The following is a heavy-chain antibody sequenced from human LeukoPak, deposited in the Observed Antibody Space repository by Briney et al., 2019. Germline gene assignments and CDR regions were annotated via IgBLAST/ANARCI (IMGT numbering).Heavy chain of an antibody. CDR2: IKQDGSEK. Sequence: GGSLRLSCAASGFTFSSYWMSWVRQAPGKGLEWVANIKQDGSEKYYVDSVKGRLTISRDNAKNSLYLQMNSLRAEDTAVYYCARAQTVLRFLEWLGGAFDIWGQGTMVTVSS. CDR3: ARAQTVLRFLEWLGGAFDI. V-gene: IGHV3-7*01. J-gene: IGHJ3*02. CDR1: GFTFSSYW. D-gene: IGHD3-3*01.